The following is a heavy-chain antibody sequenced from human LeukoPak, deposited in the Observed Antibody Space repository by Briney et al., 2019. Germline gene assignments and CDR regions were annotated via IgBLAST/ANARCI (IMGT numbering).Heavy chain of an antibody. Sequence: GRSLRLSCAASGFTFSSYGMHWVRQAPGKGLEWVAVISYDGSNKYYADSVKGRFTISRDNSKNTLYLQMNSLRAEDTAVYYCAKDLYGLRYFDWLADYWGQGTLVTVSS. V-gene: IGHV3-30*18. CDR2: ISYDGSNK. D-gene: IGHD3-9*01. J-gene: IGHJ4*02. CDR3: AKDLYGLRYFDWLADY. CDR1: GFTFSSYG.